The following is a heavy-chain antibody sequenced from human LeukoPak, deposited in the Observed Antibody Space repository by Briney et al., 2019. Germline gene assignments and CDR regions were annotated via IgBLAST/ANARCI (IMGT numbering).Heavy chain of an antibody. CDR1: GGSISSSSYY. V-gene: IGHV4-39*01. J-gene: IGHJ5*02. Sequence: SETLSLTCTVSGGSISSSSYYWGWIRQPPGKGLEWIGSIYYSGSTYYNPSLKSRVTISVDTSRNQFSLKLSSVTAADTAVYYCGCIAAAGTWFDPWGQGTLVTVSS. CDR2: IYYSGST. D-gene: IGHD6-13*01. CDR3: GCIAAAGTWFDP.